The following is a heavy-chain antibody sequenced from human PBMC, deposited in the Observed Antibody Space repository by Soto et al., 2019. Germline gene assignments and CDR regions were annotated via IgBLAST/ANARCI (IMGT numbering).Heavy chain of an antibody. Sequence: SGPTLVNPTQTLTLTCTVSGFSLTTSGMTLGRIRQPPGKAPEWLALAYQYSPSLQSRLTFTKDTSKNQVVLTMTNVDPGDTATYYCTLRHDSIMGPIYWGERIQVTVSS. V-gene: IGHV2-5*01. J-gene: IGHJ4*02. D-gene: IGHD3-16*01. CDR1: GFSLTTSGMT. CDR2: AY. CDR3: TLRHDSIMGPIY.